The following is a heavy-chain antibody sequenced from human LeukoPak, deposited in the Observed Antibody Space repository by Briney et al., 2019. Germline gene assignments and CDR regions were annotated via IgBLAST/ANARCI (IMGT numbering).Heavy chain of an antibody. CDR1: GYIFTSYW. V-gene: IGHV5-51*01. J-gene: IGHJ4*02. CDR3: ARLLRAGTQYHFDY. Sequence: GESLKISCQGSGYIFTSYWIGWVRQMPGKGLEWMGIIYPGDSDTRYSPSFQGQVTISADKSISTAYLQWSSLKASDTATYYCARLLRAGTQYHFDYWGQGTLVTVSS. D-gene: IGHD1-7*01. CDR2: IYPGDSDT.